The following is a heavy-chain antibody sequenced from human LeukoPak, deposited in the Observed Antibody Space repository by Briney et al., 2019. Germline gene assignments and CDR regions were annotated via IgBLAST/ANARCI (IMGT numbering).Heavy chain of an antibody. CDR1: GGSISSHY. CDR2: IYYTGST. Sequence: SETLSLTCTVSGGSISSHYWSWIRQPPGKGLEWIGYIYYTGSTNYNPSLKSRVTISVDTSKKQFSLKLRSVTAADTAVYYCARDRYSSGRGDWGQGTLVTVSS. V-gene: IGHV4-59*11. J-gene: IGHJ4*02. D-gene: IGHD6-19*01. CDR3: ARDRYSSGRGD.